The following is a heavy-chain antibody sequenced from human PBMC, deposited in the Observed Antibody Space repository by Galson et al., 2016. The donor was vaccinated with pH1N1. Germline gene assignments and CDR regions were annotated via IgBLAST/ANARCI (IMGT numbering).Heavy chain of an antibody. CDR3: AKSADSGGSNCFDS. J-gene: IGHJ5*01. V-gene: IGHV3-23*01. D-gene: IGHD6-19*01. CDR1: GFTFSSYD. CDR2: ISGSGGNT. Sequence: SLRLSCAASGFTFSSYDTSWVRQAPGKGLEWVSAISGSGGNTFYADSVKGRVTIPRDNSKNTLYLQMHSLRAEDTAVYFCAKSADSGGSNCFDSWVQGTLVTVSS.